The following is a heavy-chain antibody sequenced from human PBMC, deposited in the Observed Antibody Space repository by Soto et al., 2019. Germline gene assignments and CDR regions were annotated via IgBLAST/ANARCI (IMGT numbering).Heavy chain of an antibody. D-gene: IGHD3-10*01. CDR2: IWYDGSNK. CDR3: AAIGYYYGSGSPTDY. J-gene: IGHJ4*02. CDR1: GFTFSSYG. Sequence: QVQLVESGGGVVQPGRSLRLSCAASGFTFSSYGMHWVRQAPGKGLEWVAVIWYDGSNKYYADSVKGRFTISRDNSKNTLYLKMNSLRAEDTAVYYCAAIGYYYGSGSPTDYWGQGTLVTVSS. V-gene: IGHV3-33*01.